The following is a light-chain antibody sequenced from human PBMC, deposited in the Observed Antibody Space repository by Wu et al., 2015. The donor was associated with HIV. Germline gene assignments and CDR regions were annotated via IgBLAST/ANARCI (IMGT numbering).Light chain of an antibody. Sequence: EIVMTQSPATLSVSPGERATLSCRASQSVSSNLAWYQQKPGQAPRLLIYGASTRATGIPARFSGSGSGTEFTLTISSMQPEDFAVYYCQQYGSSSYTFGQGTKLEIK. V-gene: IGKV3-15*01. CDR3: QQYGSSSYT. CDR1: QSVSSN. J-gene: IGKJ2*01. CDR2: GAS.